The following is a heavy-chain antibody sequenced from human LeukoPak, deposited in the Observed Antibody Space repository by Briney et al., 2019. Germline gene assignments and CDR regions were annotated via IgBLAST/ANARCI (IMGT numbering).Heavy chain of an antibody. Sequence: GGSLRLSCTASGFTLSHYAMHWLRQAPGKGLEWVAVISDDGSNKYYADSVRGRFNISRDNSKNTLYVQMNSLRVEDTAVYYCARDLYSAGWFPDFWGQGTLVTVSS. CDR3: ARDLYSAGWFPDF. CDR2: ISDDGSNK. D-gene: IGHD6-19*01. CDR1: GFTLSHYA. J-gene: IGHJ4*02. V-gene: IGHV3-30*01.